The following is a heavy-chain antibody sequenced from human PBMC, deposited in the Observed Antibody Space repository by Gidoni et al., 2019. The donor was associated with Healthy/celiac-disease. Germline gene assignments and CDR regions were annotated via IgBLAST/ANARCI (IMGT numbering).Heavy chain of an antibody. V-gene: IGHV3-33*01. CDR2: IWYDGSNK. D-gene: IGHD3-10*01. CDR1: GFTFSSYG. Sequence: QVQLVESGGGVVQPGRSLRLSCAASGFTFSSYGVHWVRQAPGKGLEWVAVIWYDGSNKDYADSVKGRFTISRDNSKNTLYLQMNSLRAEDTAVYYCARDNGGWFGAGAETYYFDYWGQGTLVTVSS. J-gene: IGHJ4*02. CDR3: ARDNGGWFGAGAETYYFDY.